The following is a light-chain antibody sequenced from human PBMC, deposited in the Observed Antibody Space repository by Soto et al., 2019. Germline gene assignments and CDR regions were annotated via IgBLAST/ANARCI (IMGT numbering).Light chain of an antibody. V-gene: IGLV2-14*01. CDR1: SSDVGSYNY. J-gene: IGLJ2*01. CDR2: DVS. CDR3: SSYTSSRAYVV. Sequence: QSALTQPASVSGSPGQSITISCTGTSSDVGSYNYVSWYQQHPGKAPKLMIYDVSNRPSGVSNRFSGSKSGNTASLTISGLQAEDEADYYCSSYTSSRAYVVFGGGTKLTVL.